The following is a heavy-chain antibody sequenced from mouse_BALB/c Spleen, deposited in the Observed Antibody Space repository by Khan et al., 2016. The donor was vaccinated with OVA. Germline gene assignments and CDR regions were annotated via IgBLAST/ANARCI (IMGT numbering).Heavy chain of an antibody. CDR2: INYSGNT. J-gene: IGHJ3*01. CDR3: ARKDYYDYDPSPY. V-gene: IGHV3-2*02. CDR1: GYSITSEYA. Sequence: EVELVESGPGLVKPSQSLSLTCTVTGYSITSEYAWNWIRQFPENKLEWMGYINYSGNTRYNPSLKSRISITRDTSKNQFFLQLNSVTTEDTAKYYCARKDYYDYDPSPYWGQGTLVTVAA. D-gene: IGHD2-4*01.